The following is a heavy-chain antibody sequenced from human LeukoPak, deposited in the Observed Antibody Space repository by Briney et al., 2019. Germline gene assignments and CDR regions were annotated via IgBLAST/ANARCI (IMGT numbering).Heavy chain of an antibody. D-gene: IGHD3-22*01. CDR2: IYTSGST. J-gene: IGHJ4*02. CDR3: ARVSGGYYYEAFDY. Sequence: SETLSLTCTVSGDSISSYYWSWLRQPAGKGLEWLGRIYTSGSTNYNPSLKSRVTMSVDTSKNQFSLKLSSVTAADTAVYYCARVSGGYYYEAFDYWGQGTRVTVSS. CDR1: GDSISSYY. V-gene: IGHV4-4*07.